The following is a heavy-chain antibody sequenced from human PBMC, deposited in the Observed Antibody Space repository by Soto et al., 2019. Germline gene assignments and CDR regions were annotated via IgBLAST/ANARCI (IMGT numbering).Heavy chain of an antibody. CDR1: GYTFTGYY. CDR3: AILDIVVVVAATHYFDY. D-gene: IGHD2-15*01. Sequence: GASVKVSCKASGYTFTGYYMHWVRQAPGQGLEWMGWINPNSGGTNYAQKFQGWVTMTRDTSISTAYMELSRLRSDDTAVYYCAILDIVVVVAATHYFDYRGQGTLVTVSS. J-gene: IGHJ4*02. CDR2: INPNSGGT. V-gene: IGHV1-2*04.